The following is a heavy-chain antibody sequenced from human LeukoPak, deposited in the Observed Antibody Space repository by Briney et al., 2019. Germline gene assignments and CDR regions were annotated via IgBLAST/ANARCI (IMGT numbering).Heavy chain of an antibody. J-gene: IGHJ4*02. Sequence: GGSLRLSCAASGFTFNSYAMSWVRQAPGKGLEWVSGISGSGRGGSTYYADSVKGRFTISRDNSKNTLYLQMNSLRAEDTAIYYCARSGYNRFDYWGQGTLVTVSS. V-gene: IGHV3-23*01. CDR1: GFTFNSYA. CDR3: ARSGYNRFDY. D-gene: IGHD5-24*01. CDR2: ISGSGRGGST.